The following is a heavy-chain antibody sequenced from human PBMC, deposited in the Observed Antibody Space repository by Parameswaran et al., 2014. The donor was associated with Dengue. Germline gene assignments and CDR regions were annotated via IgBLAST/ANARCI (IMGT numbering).Heavy chain of an antibody. CDR3: ARWDYDSDSYQPDY. Sequence: RWIRQPPGKGLEWIGEIHHSETSNYNPSLKSRVTISVDISQNQFSLKLSSVTAADTAVYYCARWDYDSDSYQPDYWGQGIRVTVSS. CDR2: IHHSETS. V-gene: IGHV4-4*02. D-gene: IGHD3-22*01. J-gene: IGHJ4*02.